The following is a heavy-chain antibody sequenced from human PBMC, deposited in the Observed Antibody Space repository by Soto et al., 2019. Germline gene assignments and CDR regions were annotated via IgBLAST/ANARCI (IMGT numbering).Heavy chain of an antibody. CDR2: IKQDGSEK. CDR3: ARGSTYYYDSSGYYIYYFDY. V-gene: IGHV3-7*03. CDR1: AFTFSTYW. Sequence: GGSLRLSCAASAFTFSTYWMSWVRQAPGKGLEWVANIKQDGSEKYYVDSVKGRFTISRDNAKNSLYLQMNSLRAEDTAVYYCARGSTYYYDSSGYYIYYFDYWGQGTLVTVS. J-gene: IGHJ4*02. D-gene: IGHD3-22*01.